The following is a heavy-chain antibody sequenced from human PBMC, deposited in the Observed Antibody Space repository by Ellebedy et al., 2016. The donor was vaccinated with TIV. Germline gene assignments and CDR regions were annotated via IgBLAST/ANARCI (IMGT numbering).Heavy chain of an antibody. CDR2: ISGSGGST. D-gene: IGHD2-15*01. Sequence: GESLKISXAASGFTFSSYAMSWVRQAPGKGLEWVSAISGSGGSTYYADSVKGRFTISRDNSKNTLYLQMNSLRAEDTAVYYCAKDDLCSGGSCYSVGYYYYGMDVWGQGTTVTVSS. CDR1: GFTFSSYA. CDR3: AKDDLCSGGSCYSVGYYYYGMDV. V-gene: IGHV3-23*01. J-gene: IGHJ6*02.